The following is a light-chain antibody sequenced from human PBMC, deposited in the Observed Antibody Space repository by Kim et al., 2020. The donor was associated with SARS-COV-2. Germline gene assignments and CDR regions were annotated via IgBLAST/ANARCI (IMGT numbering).Light chain of an antibody. CDR1: TLGSYS. Sequence: ACGQRAHSTCQGDTLGSYSASWYQKKPGQAPITVIYAKNNRPSGIPDRFSGSNSGNTASLTITGAQAEDEADYYCYSRDSGMNYWVFGGGTQLTVL. CDR3: YSRDSGMNYWV. V-gene: IGLV3-19*01. J-gene: IGLJ3*02. CDR2: AKN.